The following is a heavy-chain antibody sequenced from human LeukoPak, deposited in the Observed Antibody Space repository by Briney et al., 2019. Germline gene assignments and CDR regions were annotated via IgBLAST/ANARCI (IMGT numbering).Heavy chain of an antibody. D-gene: IGHD2-15*01. CDR2: IIPILNVP. Sequence: GASVKVSCTASGGTFSDYSISWVRQAPGQGLEWMGRIIPILNVPNYAQKFEGRATITADKSTSTAYMELSSLKSEDTAVYFCARDRPRARYFDYWGQGTLVTVSS. V-gene: IGHV1-69*04. J-gene: IGHJ4*02. CDR3: ARDRPRARYFDY. CDR1: GGTFSDYS.